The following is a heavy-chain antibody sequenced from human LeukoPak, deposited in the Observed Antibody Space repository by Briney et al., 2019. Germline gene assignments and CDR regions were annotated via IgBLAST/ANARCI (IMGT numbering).Heavy chain of an antibody. CDR1: GGSISSYY. CDR2: IYDSGST. D-gene: IGHD2-2*01. CDR3: ARHDLGYCSSTSCYAYYFHY. V-gene: IGHV4-59*08. J-gene: IGHJ4*02. Sequence: SETLSLTCTVSGGSISSYYWSWIRQPPGKGLEWIGYIYDSGSTNYNPSLKSRVTISVDTSKNQFSLKLSSVTAADTAVYYCARHDLGYCSSTSCYAYYFHYWGQGTLVTVSS.